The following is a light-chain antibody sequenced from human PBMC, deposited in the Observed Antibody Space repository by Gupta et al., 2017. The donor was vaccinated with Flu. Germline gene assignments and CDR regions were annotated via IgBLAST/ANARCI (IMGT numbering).Light chain of an antibody. CDR2: GND. Sequence: QSVLAQPPSASGTPGQRVTISCYGSSSNIGSNAVNWYQQVPGTAPKLLIYGNDRRPAGVPDRFSGSKSGTSASLAIGGLQSEDEADYYCAAWDDSLNGHYVFGTGTKVTAL. V-gene: IGLV1-44*01. CDR3: AAWDDSLNGHYV. CDR1: SSNIGSNA. J-gene: IGLJ1*01.